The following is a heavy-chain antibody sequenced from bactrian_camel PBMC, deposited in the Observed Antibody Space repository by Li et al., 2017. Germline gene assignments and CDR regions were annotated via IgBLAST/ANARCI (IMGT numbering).Heavy chain of an antibody. CDR3: AADRSRAYCRGSACCNSDFSH. D-gene: IGHD2*01. Sequence: HVQLVESGGGSVQPGGSLRLSCAGSGFTFGAVCMAWFRQAPGKGREGVAAIENDGTTTYADSVKGRFTISKDTSKNTLYLQMNSLKPEDTAMYYCAADRSRAYCRGSACCNSDFSHWGQGTQVTVS. CDR2: IENDGTT. V-gene: IGHV3S1*01. CDR1: GFTFGAVC. J-gene: IGHJ4*01.